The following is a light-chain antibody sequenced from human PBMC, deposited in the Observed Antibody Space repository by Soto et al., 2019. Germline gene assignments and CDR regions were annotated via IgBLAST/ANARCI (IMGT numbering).Light chain of an antibody. Sequence: QSVLTQPVSVSGSPGQSITISCTGSNSDVGGYNFVSWYQQHPGKAPKLMIYDVSNRPSGISNRFSGSKSGNTASLTISGLQAEDEADYYCSSYTSTSTRVLFGAGTKVNVL. CDR2: DVS. CDR1: NSDVGGYNF. J-gene: IGLJ2*01. CDR3: SSYTSTSTRVL. V-gene: IGLV2-14*03.